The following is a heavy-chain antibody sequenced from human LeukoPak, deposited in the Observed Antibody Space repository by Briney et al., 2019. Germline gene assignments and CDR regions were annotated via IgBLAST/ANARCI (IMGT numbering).Heavy chain of an antibody. V-gene: IGHV3-21*01. Sequence: GGSLRLSCAASGFTFSSYSMNWVRQAPGKGLEWVSSISSSSSYIYYADSVKGRFTISRDNAKNSLYLQMNSLRAEDTAVYYCARVLSIAVAVDYWGQGTLVTVSS. D-gene: IGHD6-19*01. CDR3: ARVLSIAVAVDY. CDR2: ISSSSSYI. J-gene: IGHJ4*02. CDR1: GFTFSSYS.